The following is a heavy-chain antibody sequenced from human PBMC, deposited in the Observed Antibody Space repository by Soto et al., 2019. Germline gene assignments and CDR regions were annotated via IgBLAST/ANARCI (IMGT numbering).Heavy chain of an antibody. J-gene: IGHJ4*02. D-gene: IGHD3-22*01. V-gene: IGHV4-34*01. CDR1: GGSFSCYY. CDR2: INHSGST. CDR3: ARQLRXYYDSSGYFLVAYYFDY. Sequence: SDTLSLTCAVYGGSFSCYYWSWIRQPPGKGREWIGEINHSGSTNYNPSLKSRVTISVDTSKNQFSLKLSSVTAADTAVYYCARQLRXYYDSSGYFLVAYYFDYWGQGTLVTVSS.